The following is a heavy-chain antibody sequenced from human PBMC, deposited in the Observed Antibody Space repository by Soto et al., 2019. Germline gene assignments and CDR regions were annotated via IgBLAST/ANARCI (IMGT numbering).Heavy chain of an antibody. J-gene: IGHJ6*03. D-gene: IGHD6-13*01. CDR3: ARLGGPKQQLVRFSFYHYYYMDV. CDR1: GGSISSSSYY. CDR2: IYYSGST. V-gene: IGHV4-39*01. Sequence: SETLSLTCTVSGGSISSSSYYWGWIRQPPGKGLEWIGSIYYSGSTYYNPSLKSRVTISVDTSKNQFSLKLSSVTAADTAVYYCARLGGPKQQLVRFSFYHYYYMDVWGKGTTVTVSS.